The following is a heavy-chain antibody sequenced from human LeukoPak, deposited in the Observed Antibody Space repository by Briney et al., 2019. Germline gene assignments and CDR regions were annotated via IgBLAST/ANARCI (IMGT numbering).Heavy chain of an antibody. D-gene: IGHD2-2*01. V-gene: IGHV4-59*01. CDR2: IYYSGST. Sequence: PSETLSLTCTVSGGSISSYYWSLIRQPPGKGLEWIGYIYYSGSTNYNPSLKSRVTISVDTSKNQFSLKLSSVTAADTAVYYCARDRCSSTSCFVDYWGQGTLVTVSS. J-gene: IGHJ4*02. CDR1: GGSISSYY. CDR3: ARDRCSSTSCFVDY.